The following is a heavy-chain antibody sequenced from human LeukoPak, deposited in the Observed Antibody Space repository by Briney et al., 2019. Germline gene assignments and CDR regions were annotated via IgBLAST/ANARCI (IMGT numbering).Heavy chain of an antibody. J-gene: IGHJ3*02. CDR2: MYHSGST. CDR1: GYSIISGHY. D-gene: IGHD1-1*01. CDR3: ARVSGSGTALDAFDI. Sequence: PSETLSLTCAVSGYSIISGHYWGWIRQPPGKGLEWIGSMYHSGSTYFNPSLKSRVTISVDTSKNQFSLTLSSVTAADTAVYFCARVSGSGTALDAFDIWGQGTMVIVSS. V-gene: IGHV4-38-2*01.